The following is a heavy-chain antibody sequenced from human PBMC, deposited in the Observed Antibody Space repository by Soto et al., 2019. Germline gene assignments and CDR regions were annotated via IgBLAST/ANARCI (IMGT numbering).Heavy chain of an antibody. D-gene: IGHD2-15*01. Sequence: SETLSLTCTVSGGSISSSSYYWGWIRQPPGKGLEWIGSIYYSGSTYYNPSLKSRVTISVDTSKNQFSLKLSSVTAADTAVYYCAGPHRYCSGGSCWNDAFDIWGQGTMVTVSS. J-gene: IGHJ3*02. CDR1: GGSISSSSYY. V-gene: IGHV4-39*01. CDR2: IYYSGST. CDR3: AGPHRYCSGGSCWNDAFDI.